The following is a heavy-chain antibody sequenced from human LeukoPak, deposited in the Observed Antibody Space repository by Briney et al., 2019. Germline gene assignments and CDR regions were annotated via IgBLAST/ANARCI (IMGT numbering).Heavy chain of an antibody. V-gene: IGHV3-21*01. D-gene: IGHD3-22*01. CDR3: ARDLRANYYDSSGYLDY. Sequence: GGSLRLFCAASGFTFSSYSMNWVRQAPGKGLEWVSSISSSSSYIYYADSVKGRFTISRDNAKNSLYLQMNSLRAEDTAVYYCARDLRANYYDSSGYLDYWGQGTLVTVSS. CDR1: GFTFSSYS. CDR2: ISSSSSYI. J-gene: IGHJ4*02.